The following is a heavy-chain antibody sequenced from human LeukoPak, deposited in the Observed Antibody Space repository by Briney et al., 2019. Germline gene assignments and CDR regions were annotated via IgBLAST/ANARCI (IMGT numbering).Heavy chain of an antibody. J-gene: IGHJ4*02. V-gene: IGHV3-7*03. Sequence: GGSLRLSCTASGFTFTNYWLNWVRQAPGKGLEWVANIKQDGSEKYYVDSVKGRFTISRDNAKNSLYLQMNSLRAEDTAVYYCAREDSGYDLPIDYWGQGTLVTVSS. D-gene: IGHD5-12*01. CDR3: AREDSGYDLPIDY. CDR1: GFTFTNYW. CDR2: IKQDGSEK.